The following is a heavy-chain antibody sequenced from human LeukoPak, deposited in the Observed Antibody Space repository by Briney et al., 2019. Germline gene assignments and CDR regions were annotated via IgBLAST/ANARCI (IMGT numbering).Heavy chain of an antibody. D-gene: IGHD3/OR15-3a*01. V-gene: IGHV4-39*01. CDR2: IYYSGST. J-gene: IGHJ4*02. Sequence: TSETLSLTCAVSGGSISSSSYYWGWIRQPPGKGLEWIGSIYYSGSTYYNPSLKSRVTISVDTSKNQFSLKLSSVTAADTAVYYCARLKGGRYDFWSGYHFDYWGQGTLVTVSS. CDR1: GGSISSSSYY. CDR3: ARLKGGRYDFWSGYHFDY.